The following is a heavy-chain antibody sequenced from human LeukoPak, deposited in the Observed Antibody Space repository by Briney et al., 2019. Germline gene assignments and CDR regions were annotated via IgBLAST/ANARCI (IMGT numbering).Heavy chain of an antibody. V-gene: IGHV3-30-3*01. CDR2: ISYDGSNK. J-gene: IGHJ4*02. CDR3: AKGDYGDYVPIDY. D-gene: IGHD4-17*01. CDR1: GFTFSSYA. Sequence: GRSLRLSCAASGFTFSSYAMHWVRQAPGKGLEWVAVISYDGSNKYYADSVKGRFTISRDDSKNTLYLQMNSLRAEDTAVYYCAKGDYGDYVPIDYWGQGTLVTVSS.